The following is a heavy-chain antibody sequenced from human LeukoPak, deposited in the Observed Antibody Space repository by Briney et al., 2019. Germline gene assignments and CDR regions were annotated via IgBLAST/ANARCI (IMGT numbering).Heavy chain of an antibody. V-gene: IGHV3-23*01. D-gene: IGHD2-8*01. CDR3: AKDRSCTNDICHGDFDY. J-gene: IGHJ4*02. Sequence: PGGSLTLSCAASGFTFSSYAVSWVRQAPGKGLEWVSSISGSGGSTYSADSVKGRFTISRDNSKNTLYLQMNSLRAEDTALYYCAKDRSCTNDICHGDFDYWGQGTLVTVSS. CDR1: GFTFSSYA. CDR2: ISGSGGST.